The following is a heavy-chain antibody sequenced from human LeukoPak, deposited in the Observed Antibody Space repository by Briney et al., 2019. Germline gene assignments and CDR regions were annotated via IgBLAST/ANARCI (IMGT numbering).Heavy chain of an antibody. CDR2: ISAYNGNT. J-gene: IGHJ4*02. Sequence: AASVKVSCKASGYTFTSCGISWVRQAPGQGLEWMGWISAYNGNTNYAQKLQGRVTMTTDTSTSTAYMELRSLRSDDTAVYYCASISLDCSSTSCYKRSFDYWGQGTLVTVSS. D-gene: IGHD2-2*02. V-gene: IGHV1-18*01. CDR1: GYTFTSCG. CDR3: ASISLDCSSTSCYKRSFDY.